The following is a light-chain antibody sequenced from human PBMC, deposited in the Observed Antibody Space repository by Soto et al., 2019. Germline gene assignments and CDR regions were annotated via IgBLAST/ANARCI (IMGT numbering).Light chain of an antibody. Sequence: QSALTQPPSASGSPGQSVTISCTGTTSDVGGYNYVSWYQQHPGEAPKLMVYEVTKRPSGVPDRFSGSKSGNTASLTVSGLQADDEADYYCSSYAGSNNLVFGGGTKLTVL. CDR1: TSDVGGYNY. J-gene: IGLJ3*02. CDR2: EVT. CDR3: SSYAGSNNLV. V-gene: IGLV2-8*01.